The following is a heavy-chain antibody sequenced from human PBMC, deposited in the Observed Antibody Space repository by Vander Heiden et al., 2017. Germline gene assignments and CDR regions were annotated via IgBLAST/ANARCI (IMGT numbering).Heavy chain of an antibody. D-gene: IGHD6-13*01. CDR3: AKDLIADTYYYYYGMDV. J-gene: IGHJ6*02. Sequence: EVQLLESGGGLVQPGGSLRLSCAASGFTFSSYAMSWCRQAQGKGLEWVSAISGSGGSTYYADSVKGRFTISRDNSKNTLYLQMNSLRAEDTAVYYCAKDLIADTYYYYYGMDVWGQGTTVTVSS. V-gene: IGHV3-23*01. CDR2: ISGSGGST. CDR1: GFTFSSYA.